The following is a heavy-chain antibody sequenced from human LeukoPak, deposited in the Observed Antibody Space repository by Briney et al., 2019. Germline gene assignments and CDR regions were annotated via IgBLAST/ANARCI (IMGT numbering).Heavy chain of an antibody. CDR1: GFTFSSYA. Sequence: GGSLRLSCAASGFTFSSYAMSWVRQAPGKGLEWVSAISGSGGSTYYADSVKGRFTISRGNSKNTLYLQMNSLRAEDTAVYYCAREVFILTGYYDYWGQGTLVTVSS. J-gene: IGHJ4*02. D-gene: IGHD3-9*01. CDR3: AREVFILTGYYDY. CDR2: ISGSGGST. V-gene: IGHV3-23*01.